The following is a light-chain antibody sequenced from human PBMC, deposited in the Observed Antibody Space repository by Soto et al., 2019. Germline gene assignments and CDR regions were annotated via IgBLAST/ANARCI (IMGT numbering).Light chain of an antibody. V-gene: IGLV2-14*01. CDR1: SSDVGGYNY. CDR2: DVS. CDR3: SSYTSSSTLAV. J-gene: IGLJ1*01. Sequence: QSALTRPASVSGSPGQSITISCTGTSSDVGGYNYVSWYQQHPGKAPKLMIYDVSNRPSGVSNRLSGSKSGNTASLTISGLQAEDEADYYCSSYTSSSTLAVFGTGTKVTVL.